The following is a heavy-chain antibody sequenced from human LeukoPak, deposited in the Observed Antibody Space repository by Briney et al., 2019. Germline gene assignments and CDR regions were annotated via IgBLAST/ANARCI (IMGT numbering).Heavy chain of an antibody. CDR1: GVSINSDGYY. Sequence: SQTLSLTCTVSGVSINSDGYYWIWIRQHPGKGLEWIAYIYYSGTTYYNPSLKSRVTISVDTSENHVSLKLSSVTAADTAVYYCARRKARAWFDPWGQGTLVTVSS. J-gene: IGHJ5*02. CDR2: IYYSGTT. CDR3: ARRKARAWFDP. V-gene: IGHV4-31*03.